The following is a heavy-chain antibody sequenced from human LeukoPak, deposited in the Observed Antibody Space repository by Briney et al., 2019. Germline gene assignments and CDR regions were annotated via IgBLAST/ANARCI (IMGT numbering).Heavy chain of an antibody. D-gene: IGHD2-2*01. CDR3: AKDRAAMAPTAAILDY. V-gene: IGHV3-9*01. J-gene: IGHJ4*02. CDR2: ISWSSDST. CDR1: GFTFDDYA. Sequence: GGSLRLSCAASGFTFDDYAMHWVRHAPGKGLEWVSGISWSSDSTNYADSVKGRFIISRDNAKSSLYLQMNSLRPDDTALYYCAKDRAAMAPTAAILDYWGQGILVTVTS.